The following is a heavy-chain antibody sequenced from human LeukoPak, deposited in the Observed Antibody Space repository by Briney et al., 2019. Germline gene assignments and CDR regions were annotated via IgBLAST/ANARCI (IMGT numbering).Heavy chain of an antibody. V-gene: IGHV1-69*05. CDR3: ARDQGLYYFDY. CDR1: GGTFSSYA. D-gene: IGHD3/OR15-3a*01. Sequence: SVKVSCKASGGTFSSYAISWVRQAPGQGLEWMGGIIPIFGTANYAQKFQGRVTITTYESTTTAYMELSSLRSEDTAVYYCARDQGLYYFDYWGQGTLVTVSS. CDR2: IIPIFGTA. J-gene: IGHJ4*02.